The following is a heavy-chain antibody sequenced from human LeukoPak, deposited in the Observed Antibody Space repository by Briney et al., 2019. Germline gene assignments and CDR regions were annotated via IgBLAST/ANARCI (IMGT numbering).Heavy chain of an antibody. Sequence: SVKVSCKASGGTVSSYTISWVRQAPGQGLEWMGRIIPILGIANYAQKFQGRVTITADKSTSTGYMDLSRLRSEDTDVYSCARAVPAAINWFDPWGQGTLVTVSS. CDR2: IIPILGIA. D-gene: IGHD2-2*01. J-gene: IGHJ5*02. CDR3: ARAVPAAINWFDP. V-gene: IGHV1-69*02. CDR1: GGTVSSYT.